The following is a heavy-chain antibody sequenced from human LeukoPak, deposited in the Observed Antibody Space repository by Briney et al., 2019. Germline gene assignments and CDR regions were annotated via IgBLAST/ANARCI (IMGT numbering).Heavy chain of an antibody. V-gene: IGHV3-66*01. J-gene: IGHJ4*02. Sequence: GGSLRLSCAASGFTFDDYAMHWVRQAPGKGLEWVSGIYDGGSTYYADSVKGRFTISRDNSKNTLYLQMNSLRAEDTAVYYCARDHRGYTYGYGGAFDDWGQETLVTVSS. CDR3: ARDHRGYTYGYGGAFDD. D-gene: IGHD5-18*01. CDR1: GFTFDDYA. CDR2: IYDGGST.